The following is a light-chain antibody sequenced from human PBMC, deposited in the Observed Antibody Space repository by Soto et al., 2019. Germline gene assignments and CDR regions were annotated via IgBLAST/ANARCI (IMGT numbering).Light chain of an antibody. V-gene: IGLV2-14*01. CDR1: SSDVGGYNY. J-gene: IGLJ1*01. CDR2: DVT. Sequence: QSALTQPASVSGSPGQSIAISCTGTSSDVGGYNYVSWYQQYPGKAPKLIIFDVTNRPSGVSDRFSGSKSGSTASLTISGPEADDEYDYYCSSFAGSRPLVFGTGTKVTVL. CDR3: SSFAGSRPLV.